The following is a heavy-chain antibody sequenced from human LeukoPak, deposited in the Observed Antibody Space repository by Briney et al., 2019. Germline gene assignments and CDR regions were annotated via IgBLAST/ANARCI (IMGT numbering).Heavy chain of an antibody. Sequence: PSETLSLTCTVSGGSISSYYWSWIRQPPGKGQEWIGYIYYSGSTNYNPSLKSRVTISVDTSKNRFSLKLSSVTAADTAVYYCARSPFTAMVNDYFDYWGQGTLVTVSS. J-gene: IGHJ4*02. CDR3: ARSPFTAMVNDYFDY. CDR1: GGSISSYY. CDR2: IYYSGST. V-gene: IGHV4-59*01. D-gene: IGHD5-18*01.